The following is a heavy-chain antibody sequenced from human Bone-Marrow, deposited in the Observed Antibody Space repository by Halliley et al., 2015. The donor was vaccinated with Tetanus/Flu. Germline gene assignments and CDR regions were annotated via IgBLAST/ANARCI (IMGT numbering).Heavy chain of an antibody. CDR3: ARDRAAHGMDV. Sequence: KALVWVGKSGPRGPSRYSPSPQSRFPISVDTSQNQFSLNLPSVTAADTAVYYCARDRAAHGMDVWGQGTTVTVSS. V-gene: IGHV4-4*02. J-gene: IGHJ6*02. CDR2: SGPRGPS.